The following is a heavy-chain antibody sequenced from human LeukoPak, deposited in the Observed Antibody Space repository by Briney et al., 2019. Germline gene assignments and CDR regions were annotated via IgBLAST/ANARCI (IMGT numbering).Heavy chain of an antibody. J-gene: IGHJ4*02. CDR2: IYHSGST. Sequence: SEALSLTCAVSGYSISSGYYWGWIRQPPGKGLEWIGSIYHSGSTYYNPSLKSRVTISVDTSKNQFSLKLSSVTAADTAVYYCARRTVRFLEWSSYFDYWGQGTLVTVSS. CDR1: GYSISSGYY. D-gene: IGHD3-3*01. V-gene: IGHV4-38-2*01. CDR3: ARRTVRFLEWSSYFDY.